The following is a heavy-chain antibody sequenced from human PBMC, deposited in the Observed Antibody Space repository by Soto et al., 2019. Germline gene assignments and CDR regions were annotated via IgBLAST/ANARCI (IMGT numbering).Heavy chain of an antibody. J-gene: IGHJ3*02. D-gene: IGHD2-15*01. CDR1: GYSFTNYW. CDR2: IYPGDSHA. V-gene: IGHV5-51*01. CDR3: ARGSGVVPLEGAFDI. Sequence: GESLKISCKGSGYSFTNYWIGWVRQMPGKGLEWMGIIYPGDSHAIYSPSFQGQVTMSADKSISTAYLQWSSLKASDTAVYYCARGSGVVPLEGAFDIWGQGTMVTVSS.